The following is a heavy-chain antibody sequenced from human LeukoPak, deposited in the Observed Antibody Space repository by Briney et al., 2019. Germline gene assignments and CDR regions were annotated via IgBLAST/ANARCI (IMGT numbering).Heavy chain of an antibody. Sequence: SETLSLTCTVSGGSISSSSYYWGWIRQPPGKGLEWIGSIYYSGSTYYNPSLKSRVTISVDTSKNQFSLKLSSVTAADTAVYYCARALFGELLWAIYDAFDIWGQGTMVTVSS. V-gene: IGHV4-39*07. CDR1: GGSISSSSYY. J-gene: IGHJ3*02. CDR2: IYYSGST. D-gene: IGHD3-10*02. CDR3: ARALFGELLWAIYDAFDI.